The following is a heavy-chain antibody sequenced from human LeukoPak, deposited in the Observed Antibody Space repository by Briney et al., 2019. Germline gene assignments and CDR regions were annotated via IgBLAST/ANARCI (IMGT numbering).Heavy chain of an antibody. J-gene: IGHJ4*02. CDR2: ISSSSSYI. V-gene: IGHV3-21*01. Sequence: GGSLRLSCAASGFTFSSYSMNWVRQAPGKGLEWVSSISSSSSYIYYADSVKGRFTISRDNAKNSLYLQMNSPRAEDTAVYYCARASGYGYYYDSSGYYYFDYWGQGTLVTVSS. CDR1: GFTFSSYS. D-gene: IGHD3-22*01. CDR3: ARASGYGYYYDSSGYYYFDY.